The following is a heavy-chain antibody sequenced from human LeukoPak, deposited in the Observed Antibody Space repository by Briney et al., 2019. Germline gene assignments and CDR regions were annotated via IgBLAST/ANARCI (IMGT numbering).Heavy chain of an antibody. CDR3: VRVAGRWFGEVFRDWLDP. CDR1: GGSISYYY. Sequence: SETLSLTCTVSGGSISYYYWSWIRQPPGKGLEWIGHIYHSGSTNYNPSLKSRVTISVDTSKNQFSLKLSSVTAADTAVYYCVRVAGRWFGEVFRDWLDPWGQGALVTVSS. CDR2: IYHSGST. V-gene: IGHV4-59*01. J-gene: IGHJ5*02. D-gene: IGHD3-10*01.